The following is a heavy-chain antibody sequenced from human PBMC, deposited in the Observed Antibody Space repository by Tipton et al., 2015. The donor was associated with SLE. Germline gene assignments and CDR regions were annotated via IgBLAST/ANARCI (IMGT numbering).Heavy chain of an antibody. V-gene: IGHV4-38-2*02. CDR2: IYHSGST. J-gene: IGHJ4*02. D-gene: IGHD1-1*01. CDR1: GYSISSGYY. CDR3: ARVGRAWNLFDY. Sequence: TLSLTCTVSGYSISSGYYWGWIRQPPGKGLEWIGSIYHSGSTCYNPSLKSRVTISVDTSKNQFSLKLSSVTAADTAVYYCARVGRAWNLFDYWGQGTLVTVSS.